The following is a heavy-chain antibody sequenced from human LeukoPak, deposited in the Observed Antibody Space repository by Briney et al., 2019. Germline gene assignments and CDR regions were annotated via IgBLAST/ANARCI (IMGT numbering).Heavy chain of an antibody. Sequence: SETLSLTCTVSGGSISSGFYYWSWIRQPAGKGLEWIGHIYTSGSTNYNPSLKSRVTISVDTSKNQFSLTLSSVTAADTAVYYCARGGGTRDGYNPYFDYWGQGTLVTVSS. CDR3: ARGGGTRDGYNPYFDY. D-gene: IGHD5-24*01. CDR1: GGSISSGFYY. CDR2: IYTSGST. V-gene: IGHV4-61*09. J-gene: IGHJ4*02.